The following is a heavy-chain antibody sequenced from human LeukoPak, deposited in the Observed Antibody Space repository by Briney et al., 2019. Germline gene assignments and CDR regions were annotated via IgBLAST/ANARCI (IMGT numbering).Heavy chain of an antibody. CDR1: GYIFTSYY. Sequence: ASVKVSCKASGYIFTSYYMHWVRQAPGQGLEWMGIINPSGGSTSYAQKFQGRVTMTRDTSTSTVYMELSSLRSEDTAVYYCARDSGSLIFDYWGQGTLVTVSS. CDR3: ARDSGSLIFDY. CDR2: INPSGGST. V-gene: IGHV1-46*01. D-gene: IGHD1-26*01. J-gene: IGHJ4*02.